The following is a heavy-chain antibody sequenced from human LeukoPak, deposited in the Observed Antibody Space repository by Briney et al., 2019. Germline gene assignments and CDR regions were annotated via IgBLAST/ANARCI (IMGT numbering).Heavy chain of an antibody. V-gene: IGHV3-30*18. J-gene: IGHJ4*02. CDR2: ISYDGSNK. D-gene: IGHD6-13*01. Sequence: GGSLRLSCAASGFTFSSYGMHWVRQAPGKGLEWVAVISYDGSNKYYAGSVKGRFTISRDNSKNTLYLQMNSLRAEDTAVYYCAKGGGIAAAPPSDYWGQGTLVTVTS. CDR1: GFTFSSYG. CDR3: AKGGGIAAAPPSDY.